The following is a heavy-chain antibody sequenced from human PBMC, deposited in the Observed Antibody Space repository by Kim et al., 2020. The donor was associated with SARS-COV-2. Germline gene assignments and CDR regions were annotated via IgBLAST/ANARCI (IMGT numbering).Heavy chain of an antibody. CDR1: GFTFDDYA. Sequence: GGSLRLSCAASGFTFDDYAMHWVRQAPGKGLEWVSGISWNSGSIGYADSVKGRFTISRDNAKNSLYLQMNSLRAEDTALYYCAKDGSERPGITGNGQWYYYGMDVWGQGTTVTVSS. CDR2: ISWNSGSI. V-gene: IGHV3-9*01. CDR3: AKDGSERPGITGNGQWYYYGMDV. D-gene: IGHD1-20*01. J-gene: IGHJ6*02.